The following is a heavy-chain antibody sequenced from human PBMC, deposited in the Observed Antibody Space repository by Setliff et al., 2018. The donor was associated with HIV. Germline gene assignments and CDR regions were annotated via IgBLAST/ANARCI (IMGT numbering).Heavy chain of an antibody. D-gene: IGHD3-3*01. V-gene: IGHV2-5*02. CDR2: IYWDDDT. J-gene: IGHJ3*02. CDR1: GFSLSTNGVG. CDR3: AHWRGVGGCAFDI. Sequence: SGHTLVNPTPPLTLTCTFSGFSLSTNGVGVGWIRQPPGKALEWLALIYWDDDTRYSPSLRSRLTITKDTSRNRVVLTITNMDPMDTATFYCAHWRGVGGCAFDIWGPGTMVTVSS.